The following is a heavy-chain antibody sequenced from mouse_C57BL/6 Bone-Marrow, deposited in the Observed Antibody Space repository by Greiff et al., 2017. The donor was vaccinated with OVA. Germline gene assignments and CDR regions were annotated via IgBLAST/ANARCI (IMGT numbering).Heavy chain of an antibody. V-gene: IGHV1-55*01. D-gene: IGHD1-1*01. CDR3: ARRYYGSRNFDV. CDR1: GYTFTSYW. J-gene: IGHJ1*03. Sequence: VQLQQSGAELVKPGASVKMSCKASGYTFTSYWITWVKQRPGQGLEWIGDIYPGSGSTNYNEKFKSKATLTVDTSSSTAYMQLSSLTSEDSAVYYCARRYYGSRNFDVWGTGTTVTVSS. CDR2: IYPGSGST.